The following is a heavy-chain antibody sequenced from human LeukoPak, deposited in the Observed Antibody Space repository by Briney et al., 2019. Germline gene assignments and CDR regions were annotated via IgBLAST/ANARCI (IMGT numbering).Heavy chain of an antibody. Sequence: SETLSLTCTVSGGSISSSSYYWGWIRQPPGKGLEWIGSIYYSGSTYYNPSLKSRVTISVDTSKNQFSLKLSSVTAADTAVYYCARVGQYSSGLDYWGQGTLVTVSS. D-gene: IGHD6-19*01. V-gene: IGHV4-39*07. CDR2: IYYSGST. CDR1: GGSISSSSYY. J-gene: IGHJ4*02. CDR3: ARVGQYSSGLDY.